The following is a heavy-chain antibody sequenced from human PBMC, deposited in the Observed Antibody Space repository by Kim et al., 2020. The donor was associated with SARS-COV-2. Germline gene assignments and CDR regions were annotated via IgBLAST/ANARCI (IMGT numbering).Heavy chain of an antibody. CDR3: ARDGGDSDHDWHFDL. Sequence: GGSLRLSCTASGFTFSGYAMHWVRQAPGKGLVWVSRITDTGNVQCYADSVKGRFTSSRDNAKNTLYLQMNSLRAEDTAVYYCARDGGDSDHDWHFDLWGRGTLVTVS. D-gene: IGHD1-26*01. CDR2: ITDTGNVQ. J-gene: IGHJ2*01. V-gene: IGHV3-74*01. CDR1: GFTFSGYA.